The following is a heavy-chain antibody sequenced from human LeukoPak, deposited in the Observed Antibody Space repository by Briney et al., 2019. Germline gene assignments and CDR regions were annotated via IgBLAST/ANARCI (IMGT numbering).Heavy chain of an antibody. V-gene: IGHV3-30*18. CDR3: AKVFVLMRGTPENWFDP. D-gene: IGHD1-14*01. CDR1: GFTFSSYA. Sequence: GGSLRLSCAASGFTFSSYAMHWVRQAPGKGLEWVAVISYDGSDTYYADSVRGRFIISRDNSKNTLYLQMNSLRVEDTAIYFCAKVFVLMRGTPENWFDPWGQGTLVTVSS. CDR2: ISYDGSDT. J-gene: IGHJ5*02.